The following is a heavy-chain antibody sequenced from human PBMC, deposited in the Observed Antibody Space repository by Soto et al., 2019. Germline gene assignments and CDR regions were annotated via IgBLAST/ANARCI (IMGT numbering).Heavy chain of an antibody. CDR2: ISAYNGNT. D-gene: IGHD5-12*01. J-gene: IGHJ6*02. CDR1: GYTFTSYG. CDR3: ARDSRGDGYNWSPYYYYGMDV. V-gene: IGHV1-18*01. Sequence: ASVKVSCKASGYTFTSYGISWVRQAPGQGLEWMGWISAYNGNTNYAQKLQGRVTMTTDTSTSTAYMELRSLRSDDTPVYYCARDSRGDGYNWSPYYYYGMDVWRQGTTVTVSS.